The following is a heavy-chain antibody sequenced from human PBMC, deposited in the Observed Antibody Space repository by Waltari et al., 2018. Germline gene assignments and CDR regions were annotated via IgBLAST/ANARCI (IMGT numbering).Heavy chain of an antibody. CDR2: IYHSGNT. V-gene: IGHV4-38-2*02. D-gene: IGHD5-12*01. CDR3: ARIYDAI. Sequence: QVQLQESGPGLVKPSETLSLMCTVSGYSISSGDYWGWIRQTPGKGLEWIGSIYHSGNTRYNPSLQSRVIISVDTSKNQFSLKLSSVTAADTAVYYCARIYDAIWGQGTMVTVFS. CDR1: GYSISSGDY. J-gene: IGHJ3*02.